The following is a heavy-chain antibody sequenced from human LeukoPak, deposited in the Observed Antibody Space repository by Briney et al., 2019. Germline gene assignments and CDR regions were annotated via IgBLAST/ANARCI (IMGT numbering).Heavy chain of an antibody. D-gene: IGHD3-16*01. CDR1: GGSFSGYY. CDR2: INHTGSA. V-gene: IGHV4-34*01. Sequence: SETLSLTCAVYGGSFSGYYWSWIRQPPGKGLEWIGEINHTGSATYHPSLKSRVTISVDTSKNQFSLKLSSVTAADTAVYYCARQRAAIWGFDYWGQGTLVTVSS. J-gene: IGHJ4*02. CDR3: ARQRAAIWGFDY.